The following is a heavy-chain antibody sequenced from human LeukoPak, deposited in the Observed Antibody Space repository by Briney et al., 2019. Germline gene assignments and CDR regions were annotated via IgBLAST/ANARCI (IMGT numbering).Heavy chain of an antibody. D-gene: IGHD6-13*01. V-gene: IGHV1-18*01. CDR1: GYTFTTYG. J-gene: IGHJ6*02. Sequence: GASVKVSCKTSGYTFTTYGLSWVRQAPGQGLEWMGWINTGNGDTIYTHQLQGRLTMTTDTSTGTAYMELSGLRSEDTAVYYCATGGGAAAGQTGDPYYYCGMDVWGQGTTVTVSS. CDR3: ATGGGAAAGQTGDPYYYCGMDV. CDR2: INTGNGDT.